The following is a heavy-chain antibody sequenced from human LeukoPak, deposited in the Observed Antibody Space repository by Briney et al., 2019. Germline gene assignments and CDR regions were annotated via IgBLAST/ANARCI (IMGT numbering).Heavy chain of an antibody. CDR3: ATSRVRLYYFDL. J-gene: IGHJ4*02. CDR2: ISPNSGAT. CDR1: GYTFTDYS. Sequence: VSVKVSCKASGYTFTDYSMHWVRQAPGQGLEWMGWISPNSGATNYAQNFQGRVTMTGDTSISTAYMELSRLGPDDTAVYYCATSRVRLYYFDLWGQGTLVTVSS. V-gene: IGHV1-2*02. D-gene: IGHD5/OR15-5a*01.